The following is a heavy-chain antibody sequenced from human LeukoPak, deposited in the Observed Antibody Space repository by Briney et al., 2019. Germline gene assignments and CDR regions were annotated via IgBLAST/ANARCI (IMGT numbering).Heavy chain of an antibody. V-gene: IGHV1-58*01. Sequence: SVKVSCKASGFSFATSAVQWVRQARGQRLEWIGWIVVGSGNTNYARKFRERVTITRDTSTSTAYLELSSLRSEDTAVYFCAADLPYSNYGPLDYWGQGTLVTVSS. CDR2: IVVGSGNT. CDR3: AADLPYSNYGPLDY. J-gene: IGHJ4*02. CDR1: GFSFATSA. D-gene: IGHD4-11*01.